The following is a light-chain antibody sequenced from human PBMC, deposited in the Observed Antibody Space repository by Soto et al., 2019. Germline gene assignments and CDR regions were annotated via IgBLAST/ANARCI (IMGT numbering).Light chain of an antibody. V-gene: IGLV2-14*01. CDR3: SSYTSTSTL. Sequence: QSALTQPRSVSGSPGQSVTISCTGTNSDVGGYKYVSWYQLHPGTAPKLVIYDVTNRPSGVSNRFSGSKSGNTASLTISGLQAEDEADYFCSSYTSTSTLFGTGTKVTVL. J-gene: IGLJ1*01. CDR2: DVT. CDR1: NSDVGGYKY.